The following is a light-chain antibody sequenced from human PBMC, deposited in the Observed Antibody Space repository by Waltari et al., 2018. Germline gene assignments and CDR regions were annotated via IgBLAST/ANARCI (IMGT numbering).Light chain of an antibody. CDR2: RSD. Sequence: QSVLTQPPSASGTPGQGVTISCSGGASNIGNNVVNWYQQVPGKAPKLLIYRSDRRPAGVPYRFSGSKSGTSASLAISGLQSEDEADYYCAAWDDSLNGRWVFGGGTKVTVL. J-gene: IGLJ3*02. CDR3: AAWDDSLNGRWV. V-gene: IGLV1-44*01. CDR1: ASNIGNNV.